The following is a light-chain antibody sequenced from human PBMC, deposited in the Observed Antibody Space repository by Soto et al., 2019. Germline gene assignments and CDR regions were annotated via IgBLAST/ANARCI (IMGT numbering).Light chain of an antibody. CDR3: QSYDSSLSGYV. CDR2: GNS. Sequence: QSVLTQPPSGSGSQGQRVTISCTGSSSNIGAGYDVHWYQQLPGTAPKVLIYGNSNRPSGVPDRFSGSKSGTSASLAITGLQAEDEADYYCQSYDSSLSGYVFGTGTKVTVL. J-gene: IGLJ1*01. CDR1: SSNIGAGYD. V-gene: IGLV1-40*01.